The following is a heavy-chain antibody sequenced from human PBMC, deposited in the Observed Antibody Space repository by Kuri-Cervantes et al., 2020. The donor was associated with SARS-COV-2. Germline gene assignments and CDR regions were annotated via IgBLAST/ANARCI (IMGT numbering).Heavy chain of an antibody. CDR3: ARGPTGGYDFLSGYETNFDY. V-gene: IGHV4-59*08. CDR1: GGSISSYY. CDR2: IHYSGST. D-gene: IGHD3-3*01. J-gene: IGHJ4*02. Sequence: AETRSLTCTVSGGSISSYYWSWVRQPPGKGLEWIGNIHYSGSTNYNPSLKSRVTISVDTSKNQFSLKLSSVTAADTAVYYCARGPTGGYDFLSGYETNFDYWGQGTLVTVSS.